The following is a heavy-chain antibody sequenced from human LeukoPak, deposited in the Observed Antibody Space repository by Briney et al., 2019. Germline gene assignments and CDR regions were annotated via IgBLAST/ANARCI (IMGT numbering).Heavy chain of an antibody. J-gene: IGHJ4*02. CDR1: NGSISSYY. CDR2: IYTSGST. D-gene: IGHD2/OR15-2a*01. V-gene: IGHV4-4*09. CDR3: ARGDFYRYYFDY. Sequence: NPSETLSLTCTVSNGSISSYYWSWIRQPPGEGLEWIGYIYTSGSTNYNPSLKSRVTISLDTSNNQFSLKLSPVTAADTAVYYCARGDFYRYYFDYWGQGTLVTVPS.